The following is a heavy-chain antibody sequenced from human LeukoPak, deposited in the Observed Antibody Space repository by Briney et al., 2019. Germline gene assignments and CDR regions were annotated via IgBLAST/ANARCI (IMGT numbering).Heavy chain of an antibody. Sequence: SETLSLTCALYGGSFSGYYWSWIRQPPGKGLEWIGEINHSGSTNYNPSLKSRVTISVDTSKNQFSLKLSSVTAADTAVYYCARGYNLFDYWGQGTLVTVSS. CDR1: GGSFSGYY. D-gene: IGHD5-24*01. J-gene: IGHJ4*02. V-gene: IGHV4-34*01. CDR2: INHSGST. CDR3: ARGYNLFDY.